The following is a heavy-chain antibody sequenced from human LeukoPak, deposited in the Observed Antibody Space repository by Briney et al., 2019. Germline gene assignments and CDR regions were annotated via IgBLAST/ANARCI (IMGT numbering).Heavy chain of an antibody. J-gene: IGHJ4*02. CDR2: IFPSDSDI. D-gene: IGHD3-16*01. Sequence: GESLKISCEGSGYIFNNYWIGWVRQMPGKGLEWMGNIFPSDSDIRYSPSFQGQVTISADKSISTAYLQWSSLKTSDTATYFCAKLPAGGVGYFEYWGQGTLVTVSS. V-gene: IGHV5-51*01. CDR3: AKLPAGGVGYFEY. CDR1: GYIFNNYW.